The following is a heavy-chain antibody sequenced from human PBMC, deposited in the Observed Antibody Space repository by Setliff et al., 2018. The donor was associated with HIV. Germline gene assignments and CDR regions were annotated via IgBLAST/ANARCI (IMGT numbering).Heavy chain of an antibody. V-gene: IGHV3-21*01. D-gene: IGHD1-26*01. Sequence: PGGSLRLSCAGSDSGDSGFTFSSYSMNWVRQAPGKGLEWVSSISSSSSYIYYADSVKGRFTISRDNAKNSLYLQMNSLRAEDTAVYYCARVYSEKFDPWGQGTLVTVSS. J-gene: IGHJ5*02. CDR1: GFTFSSYS. CDR2: ISSSSSYI. CDR3: ARVYSEKFDP.